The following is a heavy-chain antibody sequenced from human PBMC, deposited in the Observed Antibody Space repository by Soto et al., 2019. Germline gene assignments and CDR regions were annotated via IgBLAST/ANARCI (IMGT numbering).Heavy chain of an antibody. CDR3: ARQSSSPTPFDY. Sequence: SETLSLTWTVSGGSISSIIYYWGWIRQPPGKGLECIGNIYYSGSTYYNPSLKSRVTISVDTSKNQFSLKLSSVTAADTAVYYCARQSSSPTPFDYWGQGTLVTVSS. V-gene: IGHV4-39*01. CDR1: GGSISSIIYY. J-gene: IGHJ4*02. D-gene: IGHD6-13*01. CDR2: IYYSGST.